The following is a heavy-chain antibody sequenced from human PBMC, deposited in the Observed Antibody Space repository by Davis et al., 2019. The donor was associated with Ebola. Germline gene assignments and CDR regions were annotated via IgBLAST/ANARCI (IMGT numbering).Heavy chain of an antibody. D-gene: IGHD2-8*02. CDR1: GLTFGNYD. Sequence: GESLKISCAASGLTFGNYDMHWVRQPTGKGLVPFSGFGTTGYTYYPGSVEGRFTISRENAKHSFYLQMNSLRAGDTAVYYCARGRRYCSGGACAYSAAGGFDIWGQGTMVTVSS. CDR3: ARGRRYCSGGACAYSAAGGFDI. CDR2: FGTTGYT. J-gene: IGHJ3*02. V-gene: IGHV3-13*01.